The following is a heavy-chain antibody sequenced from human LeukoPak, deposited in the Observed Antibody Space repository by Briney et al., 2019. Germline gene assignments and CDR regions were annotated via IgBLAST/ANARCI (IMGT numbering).Heavy chain of an antibody. D-gene: IGHD5-24*01. CDR3: ARVKRGDGYNYYFDY. Sequence: GASVTVSFKASGYTFTSYGISWVRQAPGQGLEWMGWISAYNGNTNYAQKLQGRVTMTTDTSTSTAYMELRSLRSDDTAVYYCARVKRGDGYNYYFDYWGQGTLVTVSS. CDR1: GYTFTSYG. J-gene: IGHJ4*02. CDR2: ISAYNGNT. V-gene: IGHV1-18*01.